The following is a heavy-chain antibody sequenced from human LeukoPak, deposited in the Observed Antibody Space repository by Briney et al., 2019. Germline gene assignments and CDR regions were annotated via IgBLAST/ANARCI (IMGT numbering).Heavy chain of an antibody. Sequence: PGGSLRLSCAASGFTFSDYYMSWIRQAPGKGLEWVSYISCSGSIIYYADSVRGRFTISRDNAKNSLYLQMNSLRAEDTAVYYCARESARIVVVPAANDAFDIWGQGTMVTVSS. CDR1: GFTFSDYY. J-gene: IGHJ3*02. D-gene: IGHD2-2*01. CDR3: ARESARIVVVPAANDAFDI. V-gene: IGHV3-11*04. CDR2: ISCSGSII.